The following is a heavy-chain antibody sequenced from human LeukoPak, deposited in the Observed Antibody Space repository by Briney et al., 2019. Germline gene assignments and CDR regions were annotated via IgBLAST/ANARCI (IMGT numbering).Heavy chain of an antibody. CDR1: GYTFTSYG. J-gene: IGHJ4*02. V-gene: IGHV1-8*02. Sequence: ASVKVSCKASGYTFTSYGISWVRQAPGQGLEWMGWMNPNSGNTGYAQKFQGRVTMTRNTSISTAYMELSSLRSEDTAVYYCARGWLRLGGSDYWGQGTLVTVSS. D-gene: IGHD5-12*01. CDR2: MNPNSGNT. CDR3: ARGWLRLGGSDY.